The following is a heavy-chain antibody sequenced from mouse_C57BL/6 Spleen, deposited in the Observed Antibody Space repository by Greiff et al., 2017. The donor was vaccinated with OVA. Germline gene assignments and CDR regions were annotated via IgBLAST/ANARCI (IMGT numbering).Heavy chain of an antibody. D-gene: IGHD1-1*01. Sequence: EVQLQQSGPELVKPGASVKISCKASGYTFTDYYMNWVKQSPGKSLEWIGDINPNNGGTSYNQKFKGKATLTVDKSSSTAYMELRSLTSEDSAVYYGARKELILRGVGGYFDVWGTGTTVTVSS. CDR2: INPNNGGT. CDR3: ARKELILRGVGGYFDV. J-gene: IGHJ1*03. CDR1: GYTFTDYY. V-gene: IGHV1-26*01.